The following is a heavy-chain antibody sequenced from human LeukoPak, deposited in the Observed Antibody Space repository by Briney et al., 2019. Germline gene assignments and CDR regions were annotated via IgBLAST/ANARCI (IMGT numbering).Heavy chain of an antibody. D-gene: IGHD3-10*01. J-gene: IGHJ4*02. CDR3: ARVVPPTDYGSGSYFWDPYYFDY. V-gene: IGHV3-64*01. CDR2: ISSNGGST. CDR1: GFTFSSYA. Sequence: GGSLRLSCAASGFTFSSYAMHWVRQAPGKGLGYVSAISSNGGSTYYANSVKGRFTISRDNSKNTLYLQMNSLRAEDTAVYYCARVVPPTDYGSGSYFWDPYYFDYWGQGTLVTVSS.